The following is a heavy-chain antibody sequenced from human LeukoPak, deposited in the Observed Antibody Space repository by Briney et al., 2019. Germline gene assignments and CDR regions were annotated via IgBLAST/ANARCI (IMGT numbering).Heavy chain of an antibody. V-gene: IGHV3-7*01. Sequence: GGSLRLSCGASGFTFSSHWMTWVRQAPGEGLELVANIKEDGSENNYADSVKGRFTVSRDNAKNSLYLQMNSLRAEDAAVYYCARDSHDSHSFDMWGQGTMVTVSS. CDR1: GFTFSSHW. J-gene: IGHJ3*02. D-gene: IGHD3-22*01. CDR3: ARDSHDSHSFDM. CDR2: IKEDGSEN.